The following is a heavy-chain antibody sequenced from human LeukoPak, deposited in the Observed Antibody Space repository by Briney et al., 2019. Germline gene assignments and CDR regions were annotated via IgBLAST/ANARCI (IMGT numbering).Heavy chain of an antibody. Sequence: GGSLRLSCAASGFTFSSYSMNWVRQAPGKGLEWVSSISSSSSYIYYADSVKGRFTISRDNAKNTLYLQMNSLRAEDTAVYYCARGEAADAFDIWGQGTMVTVSS. D-gene: IGHD2-15*01. V-gene: IGHV3-21*01. J-gene: IGHJ3*02. CDR3: ARGEAADAFDI. CDR2: ISSSSSYI. CDR1: GFTFSSYS.